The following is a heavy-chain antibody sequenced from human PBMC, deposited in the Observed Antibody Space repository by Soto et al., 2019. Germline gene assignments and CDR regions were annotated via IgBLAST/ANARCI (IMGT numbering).Heavy chain of an antibody. D-gene: IGHD4-17*01. CDR1: GFTVSSYH. CDR2: IYSGGST. Sequence: PGGSLRLSCAASGFTVSSYHMSWVRQAPGKGLEWISVIYSGGSTYYADSVKGRFTISRDNSKNTLYLQMNSLRAEDTAVYYCARPTTVIYFDYWGQGTLVTVSS. J-gene: IGHJ4*02. CDR3: ARPTTVIYFDY. V-gene: IGHV3-53*01.